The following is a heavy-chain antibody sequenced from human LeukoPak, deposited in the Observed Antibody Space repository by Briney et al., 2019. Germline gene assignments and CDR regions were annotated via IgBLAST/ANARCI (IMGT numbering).Heavy chain of an antibody. V-gene: IGHV3-7*01. CDR3: ARDGYDYHAFDI. Sequence: GGSLRLSCAASGFTFSRYWMSWVRQAPGKGLEWVANIKPDGSEEYYVDSVKGRFTISRDNAKNSLYLQMNSLRAEDTAVYYCARDGYDYHAFDIWGQGTMVTVSS. CDR2: IKPDGSEE. CDR1: GFTFSRYW. D-gene: IGHD5-12*01. J-gene: IGHJ3*02.